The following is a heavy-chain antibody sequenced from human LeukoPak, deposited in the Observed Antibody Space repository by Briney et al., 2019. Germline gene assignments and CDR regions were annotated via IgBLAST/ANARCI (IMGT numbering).Heavy chain of an antibody. CDR2: VYDNDIS. J-gene: IGHJ3*02. D-gene: IGHD5-12*01. CDR3: ARGLVLATDDAFDI. V-gene: IGHV4-59*01. CDR1: GASIRSYF. Sequence: SETLSLTCTVSGASIRSYFWSWIRQSPGKGLEWIGYVYDNDISNFNPSLESRVTILVDRSKSQFSLKLRSVTAADTAVYYCARGLVLATDDAFDIWGPGTMVTVSS.